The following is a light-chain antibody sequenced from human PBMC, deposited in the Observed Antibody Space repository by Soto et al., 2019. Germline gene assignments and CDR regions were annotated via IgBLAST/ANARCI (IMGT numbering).Light chain of an antibody. V-gene: IGLV2-14*01. Sequence: QAVVTQPASVSGSPGQSITIFCTGTSSDVGGYNYVSWYQQHPGKAPKLMIYDVSNRPSGVSNRFSGSKSGNTASLTISGLQAEDEADYYCSSYTSSSTPYVFGTGTKLTVL. CDR1: SSDVGGYNY. CDR2: DVS. CDR3: SSYTSSSTPYV. J-gene: IGLJ1*01.